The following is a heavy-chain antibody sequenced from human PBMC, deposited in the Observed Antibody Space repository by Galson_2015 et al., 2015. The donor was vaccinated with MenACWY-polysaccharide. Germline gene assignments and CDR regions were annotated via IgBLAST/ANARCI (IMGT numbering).Heavy chain of an antibody. Sequence: SLRLSCAASGFSFENFGMHWVRQVPGKGLEWVSRISWNSDSPRYADSVQGRFTISRDNARNTLYLEMHSLRAEDTAVYFCARDTGVSRTDDWSFDLWGRGSQVTVSS. V-gene: IGHV3-9*01. J-gene: IGHJ2*01. D-gene: IGHD1-7*01. CDR2: ISWNSDSP. CDR3: ARDTGVSRTDDWSFDL. CDR1: GFSFENFG.